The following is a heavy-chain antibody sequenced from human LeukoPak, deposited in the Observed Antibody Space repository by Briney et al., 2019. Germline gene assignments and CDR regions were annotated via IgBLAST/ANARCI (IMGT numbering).Heavy chain of an antibody. Sequence: ASVKFSSKASGYTFTGYYMHWVRQAPGQGLEWMGWINPNSGGTNYAQKFQGRVTITRDTSISTAYMELSRLRSDDTAVYYCARGGYSSSWYRDTRWGQGTLVTVSS. CDR2: INPNSGGT. J-gene: IGHJ4*02. D-gene: IGHD6-13*01. CDR3: ARGGYSSSWYRDTR. CDR1: GYTFTGYY. V-gene: IGHV1-2*02.